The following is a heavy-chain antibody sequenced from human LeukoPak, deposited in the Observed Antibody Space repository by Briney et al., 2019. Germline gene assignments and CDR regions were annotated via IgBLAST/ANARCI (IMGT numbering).Heavy chain of an antibody. J-gene: IGHJ4*02. Sequence: KPSETLSRTCAVYGGSFSGYYWTWIRQPPGKGLEWIGEINPSGSTNYNPSLKSRVTMSVDTSKNQFSLKLNSVTAADTAVYYCAREVGDVVVPAAIDYWGQGTLVTVSS. V-gene: IGHV4-34*01. CDR1: GGSFSGYY. CDR2: INPSGST. CDR3: AREVGDVVVPAAIDY. D-gene: IGHD2-2*01.